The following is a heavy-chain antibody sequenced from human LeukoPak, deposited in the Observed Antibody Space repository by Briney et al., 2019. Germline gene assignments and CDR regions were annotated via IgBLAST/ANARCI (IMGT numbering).Heavy chain of an antibody. CDR2: INRSGST. D-gene: IGHD3-10*01. CDR3: ARARWFGESSSDY. J-gene: IGHJ4*02. V-gene: IGHV4-34*01. Sequence: SETLSLTCAVYGGSFSGYYWSWIRQPPGKGLEWIGEINRSGSTNYNPSLKSRVTISVDTSKNQFSLKLSSVTAADTAVYYCARARWFGESSSDYWGQGTLVTVS. CDR1: GGSFSGYY.